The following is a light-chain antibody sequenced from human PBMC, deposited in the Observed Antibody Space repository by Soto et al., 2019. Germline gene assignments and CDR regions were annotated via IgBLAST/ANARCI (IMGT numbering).Light chain of an antibody. CDR2: DAS. CDR1: QDISNY. J-gene: IGKJ5*01. V-gene: IGKV1-33*01. CDR3: QQYDNLPIT. Sequence: DIQMTQSPSSLSASVGDRVTITCQASQDISNYLNWYQQKPGKAPKLLIYDASNLETGVPSRFSVSGSGTDFTFTISSLRPEDIATYYCQQYDNLPITFGQGTRLEIK.